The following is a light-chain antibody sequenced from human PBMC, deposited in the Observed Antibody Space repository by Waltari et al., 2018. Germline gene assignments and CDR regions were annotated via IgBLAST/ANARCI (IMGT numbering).Light chain of an antibody. J-gene: IGLJ3*02. CDR1: SSGVGTYNL. CDR3: SSYTGTTTPRV. V-gene: IGLV2-23*01. CDR2: EGN. Sequence: QSALTQPASVSGSPGQSIIISCTETSSGVGTYNLVSWYQQHPGKAPKVIIYEGNKRPSEVSNRCSGSKSGNTASLTITGLQAEDEADYYCSSYTGTTTPRVFGGGTKLTVL.